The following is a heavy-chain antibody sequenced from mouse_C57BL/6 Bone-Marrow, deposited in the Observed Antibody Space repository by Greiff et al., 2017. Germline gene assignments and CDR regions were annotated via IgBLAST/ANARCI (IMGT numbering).Heavy chain of an antibody. V-gene: IGHV1-53*01. Sequence: QVQLQQPGTELVKPGASVKLSCKASGYTFTSYWMHWVKQRPGQGFEWIGNINPSNGGTNYNEKFKSKATLTVDKSSSTAYMQLSSLTSEDSADYYCAGEPPVLRYWYFDVWGTGTTVTVSS. D-gene: IGHD1-1*01. CDR3: AGEPPVLRYWYFDV. CDR1: GYTFTSYW. CDR2: INPSNGGT. J-gene: IGHJ1*03.